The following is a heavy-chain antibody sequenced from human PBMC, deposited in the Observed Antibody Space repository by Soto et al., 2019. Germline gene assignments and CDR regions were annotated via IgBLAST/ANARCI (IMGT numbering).Heavy chain of an antibody. CDR1: GFTFSTYS. V-gene: IGHV3-21*01. CDR3: ARGPQSRNWFDP. CDR2: ISSSSIYI. J-gene: IGHJ5*02. Sequence: EVQLVESGGGLVKPGGSLRLSCAASGFTFSTYSMNWVRQAPGKGLEWVSSISSSSIYIFYADSVKGRFTISRDNAKNSLYLQMNSLRAEDTAVYYCARGPQSRNWFDPWGQGTLVTVSS.